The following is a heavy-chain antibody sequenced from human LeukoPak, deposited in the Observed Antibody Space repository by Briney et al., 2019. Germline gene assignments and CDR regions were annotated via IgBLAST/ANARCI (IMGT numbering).Heavy chain of an antibody. CDR1: GFTVSSNY. V-gene: IGHV3-53*01. J-gene: IGHJ4*02. CDR3: ARARGSYSFDY. D-gene: IGHD1-26*01. CDR2: IYSGGST. Sequence: GGSLRLSCAASGFTVSSNYMSWVRQAPGKGLEWVSVIYSGGSTYYADSVKGRFTISRDNAKNSLYLQMNSLRVEDTAVYYCARARGSYSFDYWGQGTLVTVSS.